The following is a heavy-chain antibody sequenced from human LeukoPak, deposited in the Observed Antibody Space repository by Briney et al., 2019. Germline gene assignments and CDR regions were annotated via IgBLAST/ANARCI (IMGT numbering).Heavy chain of an antibody. CDR2: ISSSSSYI. D-gene: IGHD3-10*01. V-gene: IGHV3-21*01. J-gene: IGHJ4*02. CDR3: ASKDHMSGVRGVENY. CDR1: GFTFSSYS. Sequence: PGGSLRLSCAASGFTFSSYSMNWVRQAPGKGLEWVSSISSSSSYIYYADSVKGRFTISRDNAKNSLYLQMNSLRAEDTAVYYCASKDHMSGVRGVENYWGQGTLVTVSS.